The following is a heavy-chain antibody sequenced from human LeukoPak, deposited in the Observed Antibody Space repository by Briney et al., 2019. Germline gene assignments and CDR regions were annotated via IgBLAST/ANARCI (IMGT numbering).Heavy chain of an antibody. CDR3: ARSNPEYSYGQAYYGMDV. CDR2: IYSGGST. J-gene: IGHJ6*02. Sequence: GGSLRLSCAASGFTVSSNYMSWVRQAPGKGLEWVSVIYSGGSTYSADCVKGRFTISRDNSKNTLYLQMKSLRAEDTAVYYCARSNPEYSYGQAYYGMDVWGQGTTVTVSS. V-gene: IGHV3-53*01. CDR1: GFTVSSNY. D-gene: IGHD5-18*01.